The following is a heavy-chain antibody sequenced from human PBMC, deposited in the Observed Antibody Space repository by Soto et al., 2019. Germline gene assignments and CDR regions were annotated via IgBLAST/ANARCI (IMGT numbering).Heavy chain of an antibody. CDR1: GCTFRNFG. V-gene: IGHV3-30*03. CDR3: ARGNLSFDFDP. D-gene: IGHD2-15*01. CDR2: ISADGTNT. J-gene: IGHJ4*02. Sequence: GGSLRLCCSAAGCTFRNFGMHWVRQAPGKGLEWVAFISADGTNTYYADSVRGRFTLSRDNSMRTGYLQMNTLRDDDTGLYFCARGNLSFDFDPWGRGTLVTVSS.